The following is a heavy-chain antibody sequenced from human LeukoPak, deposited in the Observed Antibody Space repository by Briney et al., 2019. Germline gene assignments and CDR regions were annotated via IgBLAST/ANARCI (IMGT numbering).Heavy chain of an antibody. J-gene: IGHJ6*02. Sequence: GGSLRLSCAASGFTFSSYAMHWVRQAPGKGLEYVSAISSNGGSTYYANSVKGRFTISRDNSKNTLYLQMGGLRAEDMAVYYCARGGEEWELPGRYYYYYGMDVWGQGTTVTVSS. CDR1: GFTFSSYA. V-gene: IGHV3-64*01. CDR3: ARGGEEWELPGRYYYYYGMDV. CDR2: ISSNGGST. D-gene: IGHD1-26*01.